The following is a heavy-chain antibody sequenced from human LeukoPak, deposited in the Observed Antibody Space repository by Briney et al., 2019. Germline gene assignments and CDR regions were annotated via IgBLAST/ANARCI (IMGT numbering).Heavy chain of an antibody. V-gene: IGHV3-21*01. CDR2: ITGRSEYI. CDR3: AREAPFDY. Sequence: KPGGSLRLSCAASGFTFSSYSMNWVRQAPGKGLEWVSSITGRSEYIYYADSVKGRFTISRDNAKNSLYLQMNSLRVEDTAVYYCAREAPFDYWGQGNLVIVSS. J-gene: IGHJ4*02. CDR1: GFTFSSYS.